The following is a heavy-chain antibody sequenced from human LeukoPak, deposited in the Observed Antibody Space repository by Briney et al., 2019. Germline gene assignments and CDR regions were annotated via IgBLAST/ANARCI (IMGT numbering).Heavy chain of an antibody. J-gene: IGHJ4*02. V-gene: IGHV1-69*06. Sequence: SVKVSCKASGGTFSSYAISWVRQAPGQGLEWMGGIIPIFGTANYAQKFQGRVTITADKSTSTAYMELSSLRSEDTAVYYCARLGSLPTPFDYWGQGTLVTVSS. D-gene: IGHD3-10*01. CDR1: GGTFSSYA. CDR3: ARLGSLPTPFDY. CDR2: IIPIFGTA.